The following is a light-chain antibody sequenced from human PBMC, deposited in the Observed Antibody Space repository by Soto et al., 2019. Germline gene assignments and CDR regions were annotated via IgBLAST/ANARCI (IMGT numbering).Light chain of an antibody. Sequence: QSALTQPASVSGSPGQSITISCTGTSTDVGANNYVSWYQQHPGRAPKVMIYDVTNRPSGVSNPFSGSKSGNTASLTISGFQAEDEADYYCYSHVDGPTGVFGGGTKVTVL. J-gene: IGLJ2*01. V-gene: IGLV2-14*01. CDR1: STDVGANNY. CDR3: YSHVDGPTGV. CDR2: DVT.